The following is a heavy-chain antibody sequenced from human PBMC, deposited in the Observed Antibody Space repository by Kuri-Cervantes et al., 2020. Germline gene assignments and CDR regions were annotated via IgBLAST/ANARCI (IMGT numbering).Heavy chain of an antibody. CDR2: ISSSSSTI. V-gene: IGHV3-48*01. CDR3: AKLPYYYDSSGYYNN. Sequence: GGSLRLSCAASGFTFSSYSMNWVRQAPGKGLEWVSYISSSSSTIYYADSVKGRFTISRDNAKNSLYLQMNSLRVEDTAVYYCAKLPYYYDSSGYYNNWGQGTLVTVSS. D-gene: IGHD3-22*01. J-gene: IGHJ4*02. CDR1: GFTFSSYS.